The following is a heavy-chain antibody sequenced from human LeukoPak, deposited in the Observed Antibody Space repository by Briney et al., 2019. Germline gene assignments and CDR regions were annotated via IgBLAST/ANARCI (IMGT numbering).Heavy chain of an antibody. CDR1: GFTFSSYG. CDR3: AKIWFGELSTDY. Sequence: GGSLRLSCAASGFTFSSYGMHWVRQAPGKGLEGVAFIRYDGSNKYYADSVKGRSTISRDNSKNTLYLQMNSLRAEDTAVYYCAKIWFGELSTDYWGQGTLVTVSS. V-gene: IGHV3-30*02. CDR2: IRYDGSNK. D-gene: IGHD3-10*01. J-gene: IGHJ4*02.